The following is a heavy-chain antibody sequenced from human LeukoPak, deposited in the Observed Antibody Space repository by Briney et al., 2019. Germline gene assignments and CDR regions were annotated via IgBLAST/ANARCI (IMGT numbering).Heavy chain of an antibody. Sequence: GGSLRLSCAPPGFTFDDYGMSWVRQAPGKGLEWVSGINWNGGSTGYADSVKGRFTISRDNAKNSLYLQMNSLRAEDTALYYCARVSDISVAAYFDYWGQGTLVTVSS. J-gene: IGHJ4*02. CDR1: GFTFDDYG. CDR2: INWNGGST. V-gene: IGHV3-20*04. D-gene: IGHD6-19*01. CDR3: ARVSDISVAAYFDY.